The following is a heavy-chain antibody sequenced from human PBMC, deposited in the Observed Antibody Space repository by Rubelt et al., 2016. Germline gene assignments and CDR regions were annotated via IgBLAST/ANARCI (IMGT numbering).Heavy chain of an antibody. J-gene: IGHJ4*02. CDR1: GGSISNYY. D-gene: IGHD2-15*01. CDR3: AKELCSGGNCYLGY. Sequence: QVQLQESGPGLVKSSETLSLTCTVSGGSISNYYWSWIRQPPGKGLEWIGHIYYSGSTNYNPSLKSRLTISLDTSKSQFSLKLSSVTAADTAVYYCAKELCSGGNCYLGYWGQGTRVTVSS. CDR2: IYYSGST. V-gene: IGHV4-59*12.